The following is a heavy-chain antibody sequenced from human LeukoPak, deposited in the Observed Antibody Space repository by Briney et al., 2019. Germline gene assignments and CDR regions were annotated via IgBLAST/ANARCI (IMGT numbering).Heavy chain of an antibody. J-gene: IGHJ6*03. CDR3: ARGPPRGKYYYMDV. CDR1: GFTVSSFD. V-gene: IGHV3-13*01. D-gene: IGHD1-1*01. Sequence: PGGSLRLSCAASGFTVSSFDMHWVRQATGQGLEWVSTIGTASDTYYPGSVEGRFTLSRDNAKNSLYLQMNSPTAGDTAVYYCARGPPRGKYYYMDVWGKGTTVTVSS. CDR2: IGTASDT.